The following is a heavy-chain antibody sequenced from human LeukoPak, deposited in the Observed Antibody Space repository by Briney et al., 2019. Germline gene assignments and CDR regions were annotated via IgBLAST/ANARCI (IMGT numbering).Heavy chain of an antibody. V-gene: IGHV4-39*01. CDR2: IYYSGST. Sequence: SETLSLTCTVFGGSISSSSYYWGWIRQPPGKGLEWIGSIYYSGSTYYNLSLKSRVTISVDTSKNQFSLKLSSVTAADTAVYYCARHRAVSVVGNFYFDYWGQGTLVTVSS. CDR1: GGSISSSSYY. CDR3: ARHRAVSVVGNFYFDY. D-gene: IGHD1-26*01. J-gene: IGHJ4*02.